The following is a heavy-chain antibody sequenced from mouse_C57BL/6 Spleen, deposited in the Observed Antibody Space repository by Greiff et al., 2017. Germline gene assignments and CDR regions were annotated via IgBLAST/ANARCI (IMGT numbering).Heavy chain of an antibody. Sequence: QVQLKESGPELVKPGASVTISCKASGYAFSSSWMNWVKQRPGTGLEWIGRIYPGDGDTNYNQKFKGQATLTADKSSSTAYMQLSSLTSEDSAVYFSEREGGAVRDYYAMDYWGQGTSVTVSS. CDR2: IYPGDGDT. D-gene: IGHD1-1*02. V-gene: IGHV1-82*01. J-gene: IGHJ4*01. CDR3: EREGGAVRDYYAMDY. CDR1: GYAFSSSW.